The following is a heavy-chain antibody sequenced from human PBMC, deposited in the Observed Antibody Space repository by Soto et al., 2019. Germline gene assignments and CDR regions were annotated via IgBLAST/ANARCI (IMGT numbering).Heavy chain of an antibody. CDR3: ARDAGQYGRNFDY. Sequence: QVQLVQSGAEVKKPGASVKVSCKASGYTFSNYDMHWVRQAPGQRLEWMGWINAGNDDTKYSQKFQCKDTITMNTSASAGYMELSSLRSEDTAVYYCARDAGQYGRNFDYWGQGTLVTVSS. J-gene: IGHJ4*02. CDR2: INAGNDDT. D-gene: IGHD2-2*01. CDR1: GYTFSNYD. V-gene: IGHV1-3*01.